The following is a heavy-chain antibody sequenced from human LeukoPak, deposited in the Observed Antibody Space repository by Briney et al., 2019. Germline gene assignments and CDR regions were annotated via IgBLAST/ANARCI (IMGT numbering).Heavy chain of an antibody. CDR2: ISGSGRTT. Sequence: GGSLRLSCAASGFTFNTYAMSWVRQAPGKGREWVSGISGSGRTTYYGDSVKGRFTISRDNSKNTLFVKMNSLRAEDTAVYYCAKDRRELDVFDIWGQGTMVTVSS. V-gene: IGHV3-23*01. CDR1: GFTFNTYA. J-gene: IGHJ3*02. CDR3: AKDRRELDVFDI.